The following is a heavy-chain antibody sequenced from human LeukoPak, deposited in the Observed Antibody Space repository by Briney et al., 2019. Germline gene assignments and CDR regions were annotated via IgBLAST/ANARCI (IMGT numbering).Heavy chain of an antibody. Sequence: ASVKVSCRASGYTFTAYYIHWVRQAPGQGLEWMGWINPNSGDTTLPQRFQGGVTMTRDTSIITAYMELSSLTSDDTGMYYCARGPTLGLDIWGQGTMVTVSS. CDR1: GYTFTAYY. V-gene: IGHV1-2*02. CDR2: INPNSGDT. CDR3: ARGPTLGLDI. J-gene: IGHJ3*02.